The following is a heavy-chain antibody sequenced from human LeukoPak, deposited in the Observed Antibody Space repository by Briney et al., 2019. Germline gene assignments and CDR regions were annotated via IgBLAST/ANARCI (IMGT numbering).Heavy chain of an antibody. CDR3: ARVGDGYNENF. CDR1: GFTVRSNP. J-gene: IGHJ4*02. D-gene: IGHD5-24*01. Sequence: GGSLRLSCAASGFTVRSNPMSWVRQAPGKGLEWVSLIYSGGNTYYANSVKGRFTISRDNSENTLYLQMNSLRADDAAVYYCARVGDGYNENFWGQGTLVTVSS. V-gene: IGHV3-66*01. CDR2: IYSGGNT.